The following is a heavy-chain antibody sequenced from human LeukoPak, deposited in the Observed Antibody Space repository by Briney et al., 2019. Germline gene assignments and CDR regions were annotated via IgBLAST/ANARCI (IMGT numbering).Heavy chain of an antibody. CDR3: ARSREVRRYLWMLDYSLDV. CDR1: GYTFTSYD. V-gene: IGHV1-8*01. D-gene: IGHD2-2*03. J-gene: IGHJ6*02. CDR2: MNPDNDDT. Sequence: ASVTVSCKASGYTFTSYDMNWVRQAPGQGLEWMGWMNPDNDDTGTAQRFQGRITTTRDTSISTAYMELSGLRYEDTAIYYCARSREVRRYLWMLDYSLDVWGQGTTVTVSS.